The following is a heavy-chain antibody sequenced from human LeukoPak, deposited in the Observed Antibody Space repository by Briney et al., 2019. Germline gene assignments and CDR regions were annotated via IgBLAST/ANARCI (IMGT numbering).Heavy chain of an antibody. D-gene: IGHD3-10*01. J-gene: IGHJ4*02. V-gene: IGHV3-23*01. CDR2: IDGSGVST. CDR1: GFTFSNYA. CDR3: ATKYQYGSGSYLYYFDY. Sequence: PGWSLRLSCAASGFTFSNYAMSWVRQAPGKGLDWVSTIDGSGVSTYSADSVKGRFTIFRDNSKNTVYLQMNSLRVEDTAVYYCATKYQYGSGSYLYYFDYWGQGTLVTVSS.